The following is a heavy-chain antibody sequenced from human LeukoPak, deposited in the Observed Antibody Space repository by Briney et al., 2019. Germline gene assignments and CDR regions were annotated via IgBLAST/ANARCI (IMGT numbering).Heavy chain of an antibody. J-gene: IGHJ4*02. CDR3: ARWNYSGHSRPFDY. CDR2: IYYSGST. V-gene: IGHV4-59*01. Sequence: PSETLSLTCTVSGGSISSYYWSWIRQPPGKGLEWIGYIYYSGSTNYNPSLKSRVTISVDTSKNQFSLKLSSVTAADTALYYCARWNYSGHSRPFDYWGQGTLVTVSS. CDR1: GGSISSYY. D-gene: IGHD1-26*01.